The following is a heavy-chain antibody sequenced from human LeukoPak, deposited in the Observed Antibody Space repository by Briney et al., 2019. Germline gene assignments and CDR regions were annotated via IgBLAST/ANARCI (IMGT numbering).Heavy chain of an antibody. J-gene: IGHJ5*02. CDR3: AREAAFGNNWFDP. CDR2: IKQDGSEK. CDR1: GFTFSSYW. V-gene: IGHV3-7*01. D-gene: IGHD3-3*01. Sequence: GGSLRLSCAASGFTFSSYWMSWVRQAPGKGLEWVANIKQDGSEKYYVDSVKGRFTISRDNAKNSLYLQMNSLRAEDTAVYYCAREAAFGNNWFDPWGQGTLVTVSS.